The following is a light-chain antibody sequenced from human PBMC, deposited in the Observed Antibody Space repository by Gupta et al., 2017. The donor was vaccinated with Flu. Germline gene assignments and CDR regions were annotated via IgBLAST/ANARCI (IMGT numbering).Light chain of an antibody. J-gene: IGKJ1*01. CDR1: QSITNY. CDR3: QQSYNIPRT. V-gene: IGKV1-39*01. Sequence: DIQLTQSPSSLSASVGDRVIVTCRATQSITNYLNWYQHKPGKAPKLLIHGAFNLQGGVPSRFSGSGSGTDFTLTISSLQPEDFATYYCQQSYNIPRTFGQGTKVEIK. CDR2: GAF.